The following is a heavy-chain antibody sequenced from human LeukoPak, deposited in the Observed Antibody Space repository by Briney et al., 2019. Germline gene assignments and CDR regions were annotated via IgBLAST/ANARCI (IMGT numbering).Heavy chain of an antibody. CDR2: IIPILGIA. V-gene: IGHV1-69*04. Sequence: SVKVSCKASGGTFSSYAISWVRQAPGQGLEWMGRIIPILGIANYAQKFQGRVTITADKSTSTAYMELSSLRSEDTAVYHCARAPSPGLGYCSSTSCYPDYWGQGTLVTVSS. J-gene: IGHJ4*02. CDR1: GGTFSSYA. CDR3: ARAPSPGLGYCSSTSCYPDY. D-gene: IGHD2-2*01.